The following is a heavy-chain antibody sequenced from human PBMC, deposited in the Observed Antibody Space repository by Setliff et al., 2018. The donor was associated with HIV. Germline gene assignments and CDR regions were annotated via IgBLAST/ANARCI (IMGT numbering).Heavy chain of an antibody. CDR1: GFTFSSYG. V-gene: IGHV3-48*01. D-gene: IGHD5-18*01. CDR2: ITGYNSTI. J-gene: IGHJ4*02. CDR3: ARTRGYSYGYSDY. Sequence: GESLKISCAASGFTFSSYGMNWVRQAPGKGLEWASYITGYNSTIDYADSVKGRFTISRDNAKKSLYLQMNSLRAEDTAVYYCARTRGYSYGYSDYWGQGTLVTVSS.